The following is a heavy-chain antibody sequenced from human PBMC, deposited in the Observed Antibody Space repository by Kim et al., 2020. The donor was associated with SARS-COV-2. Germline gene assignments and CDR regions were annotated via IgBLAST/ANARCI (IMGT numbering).Heavy chain of an antibody. D-gene: IGHD3-22*01. J-gene: IGHJ5*02. CDR1: GYTFISYG. Sequence: ASVKVSCKASGYTFISYGISWVRQAPGQGLEWMGWISAYNGNTNYAQKLQGRGTMTTDTSTSTAYMELRSLRSDDTAVYYCATVVAVWDWFDPWGQGTLVTVSS. CDR2: ISAYNGNT. V-gene: IGHV1-18*04. CDR3: ATVVAVWDWFDP.